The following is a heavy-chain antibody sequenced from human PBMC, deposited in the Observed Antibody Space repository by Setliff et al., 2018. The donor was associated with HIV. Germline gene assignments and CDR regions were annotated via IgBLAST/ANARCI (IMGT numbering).Heavy chain of an antibody. V-gene: IGHV3-21*01. CDR3: ARDSPQVRIAVTGTKGHDY. CDR2: ISSTSSYI. Sequence: GGSLRLSCAASGFTFSSYSMNWVRQAPGKGLEWVSSISSTSSYIYYADSVKGRFTISRDNAKNSLYLQMNSLRAEDTAVYYCARDSPQVRIAVTGTKGHDYWGQGTLVTVSS. D-gene: IGHD6-19*01. CDR1: GFTFSSYS. J-gene: IGHJ4*02.